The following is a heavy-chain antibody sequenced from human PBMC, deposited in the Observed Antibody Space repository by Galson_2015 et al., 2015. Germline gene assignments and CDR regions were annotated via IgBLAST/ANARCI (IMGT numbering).Heavy chain of an antibody. CDR3: AKADHITMVRGVIISPDY. D-gene: IGHD3-10*01. Sequence: SLRLSCAASGFTFSSYGMHWVRQAPGKGLEWVAVISYDGSNKYYADSVKGRFTISRDNSKNTLYLQMNSLRAEDTAAYYCAKADHITMVRGVIISPDYWGQGTLVTVSS. J-gene: IGHJ4*02. V-gene: IGHV3-30*18. CDR1: GFTFSSYG. CDR2: ISYDGSNK.